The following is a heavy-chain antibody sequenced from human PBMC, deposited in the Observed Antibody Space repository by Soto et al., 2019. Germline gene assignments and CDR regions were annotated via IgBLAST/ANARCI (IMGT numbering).Heavy chain of an antibody. CDR3: ARGAGAAAGTLIWFDP. J-gene: IGHJ5*02. CDR2: IYYSGST. V-gene: IGHV4-59*01. CDR1: GGSISSYY. D-gene: IGHD6-13*01. Sequence: SETLSLTCTVSGGSISSYYGSWILQPPGKGLGWIGYIYYSGSTNYNPSLKSRVTISVDTSKNQFSLKLSSVTAADTAVYYCARGAGAAAGTLIWFDPWGQGTLVTVSS.